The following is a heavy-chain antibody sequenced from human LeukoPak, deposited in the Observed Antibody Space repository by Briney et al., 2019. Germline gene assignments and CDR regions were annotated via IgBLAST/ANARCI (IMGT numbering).Heavy chain of an antibody. J-gene: IGHJ4*02. CDR2: IYPGDSDT. Sequence: GESLKISCKGSGYSFTSYWIGWVRQMPGKGLGWMGIIYPGDSDTRYSPSFQGQVTISADKSISTAYLQWSSLKASDTAMYYCARTPSGSYRRGYFDYWGQRTLVTVSS. CDR1: GYSFTSYW. D-gene: IGHD1-26*01. CDR3: ARTPSGSYRRGYFDY. V-gene: IGHV5-51*01.